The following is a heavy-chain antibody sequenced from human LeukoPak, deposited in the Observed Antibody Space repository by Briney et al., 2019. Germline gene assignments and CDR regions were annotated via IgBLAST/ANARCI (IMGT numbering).Heavy chain of an antibody. V-gene: IGHV1-18*01. Sequence: GASVKGSCKASGYTFTSYGISWVRQAPGQGLEWMGWISAYNVNTNYTQKLQGRVAMTTDTSTSTAYMELRSLRSDDTAVYYCARDLQDYYYMDVWGKGTTVTVSS. CDR2: ISAYNVNT. CDR3: ARDLQDYYYMDV. J-gene: IGHJ6*03. CDR1: GYTFTSYG.